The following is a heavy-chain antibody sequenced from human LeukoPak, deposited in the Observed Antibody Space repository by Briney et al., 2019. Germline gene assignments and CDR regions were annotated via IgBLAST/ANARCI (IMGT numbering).Heavy chain of an antibody. CDR2: ISYDGSNK. J-gene: IGHJ4*02. CDR3: AKDRNLNVRYGSGSDPGDH. CDR1: GFTFSSYA. V-gene: IGHV3-30*18. D-gene: IGHD3-10*01. Sequence: GGSLRLSCAASGFTFSSYAMHWVRQAPGKGLEWVAFISYDGSNKFYADSVKGRFTISRDNSKNTLYLQMNSLRTEDTAVYYCAKDRNLNVRYGSGSDPGDHWGQGTLVTVSS.